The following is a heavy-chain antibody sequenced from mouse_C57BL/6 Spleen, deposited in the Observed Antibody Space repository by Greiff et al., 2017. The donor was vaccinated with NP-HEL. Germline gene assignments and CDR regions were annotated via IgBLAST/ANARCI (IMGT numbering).Heavy chain of an antibody. CDR1: GYTFTSYW. J-gene: IGHJ2*01. CDR3: ARDVYDGFDY. V-gene: IGHV1-72*01. CDR2: LDPNSGGT. D-gene: IGHD1-1*01. Sequence: QVQLQQPGAELVKPGASVKLSCKASGYTFTSYWMHWVQQRPGRGLEWIGRLDPNSGGTKYHESFKSKATLSVDKPSSTAYMQLSSLTSEDAAVNYCARDVYDGFDYWGQGTTLTVSS.